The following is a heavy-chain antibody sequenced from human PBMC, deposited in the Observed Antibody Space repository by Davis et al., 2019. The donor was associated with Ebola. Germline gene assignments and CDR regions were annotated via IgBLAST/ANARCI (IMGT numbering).Heavy chain of an antibody. CDR3: AHIPDGPREDFDY. Sequence: SGPTLVKPTQTLTLTCTFSGFSLPTGVGVGWIRQPPGKALEWLALIYWDDDKRYSPSLKSRLTITKDTSKNQVVLTMTNMDPVDTATYYCAHIPDGPREDFDYWGQGTLVTVSS. CDR2: IYWDDDK. D-gene: IGHD1-26*01. J-gene: IGHJ4*02. V-gene: IGHV2-5*02. CDR1: GFSLPTGVG.